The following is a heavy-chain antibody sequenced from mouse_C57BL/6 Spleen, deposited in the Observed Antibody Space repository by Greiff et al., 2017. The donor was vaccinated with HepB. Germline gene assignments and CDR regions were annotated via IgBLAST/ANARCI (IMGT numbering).Heavy chain of an antibody. CDR2: IDPENGDT. V-gene: IGHV14-4*01. J-gene: IGHJ3*01. CDR1: GFNIKDDY. Sequence: VQLKQSGAELVRPGASVKLSCTASGFNIKDDYMHWVKQRPEQGLEWIGWIDPENGDTEYASKFQGKATITADTSSNTAYLQLSSLTSEDTAVYYCTTQPPDSSGYFLFAHWGQGTLVTVSA. CDR3: TTQPPDSSGYFLFAH. D-gene: IGHD3-2*02.